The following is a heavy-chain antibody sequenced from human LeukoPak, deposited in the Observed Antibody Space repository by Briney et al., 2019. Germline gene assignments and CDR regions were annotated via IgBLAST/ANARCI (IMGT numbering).Heavy chain of an antibody. D-gene: IGHD1-14*01. CDR2: IYHSGST. J-gene: IGHJ3*02. CDR3: ARKRTIGAFDI. CDR1: GYSISSGYY. V-gene: IGHV4-38-2*02. Sequence: KTSETLSLTCTVSGYSISSGYYWGWIRQPPGKGLEWIGSIYHSGSTYYNPSLKSRVTISVDTSKNQFSLKLSSVTAADTAVYYCARKRTIGAFDIWGQGTMVTVSS.